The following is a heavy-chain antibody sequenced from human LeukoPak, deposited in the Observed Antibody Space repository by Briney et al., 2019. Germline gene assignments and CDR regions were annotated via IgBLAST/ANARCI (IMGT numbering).Heavy chain of an antibody. CDR2: IYYSGST. J-gene: IGHJ4*02. D-gene: IGHD2-15*01. V-gene: IGHV4-30-4*01. Sequence: SQTLSLTCTVSGCSISSGDYYWSWIRLPPGKGLEWIGYIYYSGSTYYNPSLKSRVTISVDTSKNQFSLKLSSVTAADTAVYYCARVVVAATIFARSYYFDYWGQGTLVTVSS. CDR3: ARVVVAATIFARSYYFDY. CDR1: GCSISSGDYY.